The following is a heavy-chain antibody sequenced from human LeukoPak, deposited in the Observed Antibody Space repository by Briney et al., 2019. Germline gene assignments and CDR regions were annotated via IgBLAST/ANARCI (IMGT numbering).Heavy chain of an antibody. D-gene: IGHD1-26*01. Sequence: SETLSLTCAVYGGSFSGYYWSWIRQPPGKGLEWIGEINHSGSTNYNPSLKSRVTISVDTSKNQFSLKLSSVTAADTAVYYCASSWAGNWFDPWGQGTLVTVSS. CDR2: INHSGST. CDR1: GGSFSGYY. CDR3: ASSWAGNWFDP. V-gene: IGHV4-34*01. J-gene: IGHJ5*02.